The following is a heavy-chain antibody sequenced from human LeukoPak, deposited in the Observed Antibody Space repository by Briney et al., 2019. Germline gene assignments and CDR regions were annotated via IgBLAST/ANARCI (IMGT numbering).Heavy chain of an antibody. Sequence: PGGALRLSCAASGCTINNYARHWVRQAPGEGLEGVSGLGYDGRGTDYADSVKRRFTITRVNAKNILYLQLNSLIDDYKGLYYCARERFLGTVTAYLDYWGQGTLVTASS. CDR3: ARERFLGTVTAYLDY. CDR1: GCTINNYA. CDR2: LGYDGRGT. V-gene: IGHV3-74*01. J-gene: IGHJ4*01. D-gene: IGHD4-11*01.